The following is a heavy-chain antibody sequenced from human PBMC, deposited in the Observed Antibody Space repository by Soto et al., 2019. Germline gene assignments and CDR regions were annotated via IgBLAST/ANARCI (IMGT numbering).Heavy chain of an antibody. CDR1: SGSITKYY. J-gene: IGHJ6*02. CDR3: ARDLGSIVGESGWVDA. D-gene: IGHD3-10*01. CDR2: IFYSGSS. V-gene: IGHV4-59*01. Sequence: QVLLQESGPGLVKPSETLSLTCTVSSGSITKYYWSWIRQAPGKGLERIGYIFYSGSSNYNPSLKSRVTITLDTSKNQFSLKLRSVTAADTAVYYCARDLGSIVGESGWVDAWGQGTTVTVSS.